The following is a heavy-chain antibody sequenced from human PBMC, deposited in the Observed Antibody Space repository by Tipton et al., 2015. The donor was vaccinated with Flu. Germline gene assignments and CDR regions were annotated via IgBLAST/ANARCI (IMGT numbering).Heavy chain of an antibody. D-gene: IGHD6-13*01. CDR2: IYYSGST. V-gene: IGHV4-59*01. J-gene: IGHJ1*01. Sequence: TLSLTCTVSGGSISSYYWSWSRQPPGKGLEWIGYIYYSGSTNYNPSPKSRVTISVDTSKNQFSLKLSSVTAADTAVYYCARGSSWYLHFQHWGQGTLVTVSS. CDR1: GGSISSYY. CDR3: ARGSSWYLHFQH.